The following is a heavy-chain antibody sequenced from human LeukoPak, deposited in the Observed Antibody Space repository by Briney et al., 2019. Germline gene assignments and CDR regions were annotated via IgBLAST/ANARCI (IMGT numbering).Heavy chain of an antibody. CDR1: GFTFSSYA. CDR3: ARDYYRTIQWLGRQGAFDI. CDR2: ISYDGSNK. J-gene: IGHJ3*02. D-gene: IGHD6-19*01. V-gene: IGHV3-30-3*01. Sequence: PGGSLRLSCAASGFTFSSYAMHWVRQAPGKGLEWVAVISYDGSNKYYADSVKGRFTISRDNSKNTLYLQMNSLRAEDTAVYYCARDYYRTIQWLGRQGAFDIWGQGTMVTVSS.